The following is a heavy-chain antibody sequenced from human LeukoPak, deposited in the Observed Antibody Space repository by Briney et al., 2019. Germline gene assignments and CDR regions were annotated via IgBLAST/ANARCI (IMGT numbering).Heavy chain of an antibody. CDR3: ARVASCSGGSCYSVSFWYFDL. J-gene: IGHJ2*01. CDR2: IYYSGST. V-gene: IGHV4-34*01. CDR1: GGSFSGYY. Sequence: SETLSLTCGVYGGSFSGYYWSWIRQPPGKGLEWIGSIYYSGSTYYNPSLKSRVTISVDSSKNQFSLKLSSVTAADTAVYYCARVASCSGGSCYSVSFWYFDLWGRGTLVTVSS. D-gene: IGHD2-15*01.